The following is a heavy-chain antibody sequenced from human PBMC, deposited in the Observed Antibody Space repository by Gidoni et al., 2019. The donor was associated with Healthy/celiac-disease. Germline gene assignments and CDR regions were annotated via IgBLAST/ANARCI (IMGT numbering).Heavy chain of an antibody. CDR3: AREVVIWVPDMYNWFDP. D-gene: IGHD3-22*01. J-gene: IGHJ5*02. Sequence: QVQLQESGPGLVKPSETLSLTCTVSGGSISSYYWSWIRQPAGKGLEWIGRIYTSGSTNYNPSLKSRVTMSVDTSKNQFSLKLSSVTAADTAVYYCAREVVIWVPDMYNWFDPWGQGTLVTVSS. CDR2: IYTSGST. CDR1: GGSISSYY. V-gene: IGHV4-4*07.